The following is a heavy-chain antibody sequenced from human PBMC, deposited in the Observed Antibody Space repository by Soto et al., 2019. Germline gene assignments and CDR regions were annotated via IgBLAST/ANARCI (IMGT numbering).Heavy chain of an antibody. CDR3: ARQMKQWLFIPYSQH. CDR2: IYYSGST. CDR1: GGSISSSSYY. Sequence: SETLSLTCTVSGGSISSSSYYWGWIRQPPGKGLEWIGSIYYSGSTYYSPSLKSRVTISVDTSKNQFSLKLSSVTAADTAVYYCARQMKQWLFIPYSQHWGQGTLVTVSS. D-gene: IGHD6-19*01. V-gene: IGHV4-39*01. J-gene: IGHJ1*01.